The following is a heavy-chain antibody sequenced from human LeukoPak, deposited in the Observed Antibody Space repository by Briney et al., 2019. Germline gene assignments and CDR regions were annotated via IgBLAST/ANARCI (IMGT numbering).Heavy chain of an antibody. J-gene: IGHJ4*02. V-gene: IGHV1-69*13. Sequence: ASVKVSCKASGGTFSSYAISWVRQAPGQGLEWMGGIIPIFGTANYAQKFQGRVTITADESTSTAYMELSSLRSEDTAVYYCARASGSGSYGFIYFDYWGRGTLVTVSS. D-gene: IGHD3-10*01. CDR1: GGTFSSYA. CDR2: IIPIFGTA. CDR3: ARASGSGSYGFIYFDY.